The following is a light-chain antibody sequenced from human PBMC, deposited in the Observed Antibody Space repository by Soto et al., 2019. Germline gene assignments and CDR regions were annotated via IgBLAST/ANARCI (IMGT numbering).Light chain of an antibody. CDR1: QDIRNY. CDR2: DAS. CDR3: QQLRSYPST. V-gene: IGKV1-9*01. Sequence: IQLTQSPSSLSASVGDRVTVTCRASQDIRNYLAWYQQKPGKAPKLLICDASTLYSGVPSRFSGSGSGTDFTLTISGLQREDFAAYYCQQLRSYPSTFGGGTKVEI. J-gene: IGKJ4*01.